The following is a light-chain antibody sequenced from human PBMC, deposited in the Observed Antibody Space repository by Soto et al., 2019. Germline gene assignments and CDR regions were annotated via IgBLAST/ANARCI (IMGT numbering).Light chain of an antibody. J-gene: IGKJ1*01. CDR2: GPS. Sequence: EIVLTQSPRTLSLSPGESATLSCRASQNVYINSLAWFQQKPGQTPRLLIYGPSTRAAGVPDRFTGSGSGADFALTITSLEPEDFAMYYCQQYGLSPRTFGRGTKVEIK. CDR1: QNVYINS. CDR3: QQYGLSPRT. V-gene: IGKV3-20*01.